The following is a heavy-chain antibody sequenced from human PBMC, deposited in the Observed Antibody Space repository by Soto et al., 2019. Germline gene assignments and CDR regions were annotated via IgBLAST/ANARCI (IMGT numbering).Heavy chain of an antibody. CDR2: IIPILGIA. CDR3: ARLIEWELLYLDY. D-gene: IGHD1-26*01. Sequence: SVKVSCKASGGTFSSYTISWVRQAPGQGLEWMGRIIPILGIANYAQKFQGRVTITADKSTSTAYMELRSLRSDDTAVYYCARLIEWELLYLDYWGQGTLVTVSS. J-gene: IGHJ4*02. V-gene: IGHV1-69*02. CDR1: GGTFSSYT.